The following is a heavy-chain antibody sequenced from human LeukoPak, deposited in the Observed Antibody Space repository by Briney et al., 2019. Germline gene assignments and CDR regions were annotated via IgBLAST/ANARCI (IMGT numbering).Heavy chain of an antibody. CDR2: IGTAGDT. V-gene: IGHV3-13*04. Sequence: PGGSLILSCAASGFTFSSYDMHWGRQATGKGLEWVSAIGTAGDTYYPGSVKGRFTISRENAKNSLYLQMNSLRAGDTAVYYCASAGYSSGWYSLDYWGQGTLVTVSS. CDR1: GFTFSSYD. D-gene: IGHD6-19*01. J-gene: IGHJ4*02. CDR3: ASAGYSSGWYSLDY.